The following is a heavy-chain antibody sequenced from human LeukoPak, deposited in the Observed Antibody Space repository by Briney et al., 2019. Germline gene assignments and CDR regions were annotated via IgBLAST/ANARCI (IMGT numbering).Heavy chain of an antibody. V-gene: IGHV3-21*01. CDR2: ISSSSSYI. D-gene: IGHD2-2*02. CDR1: GFTFSSYG. CDR3: ARVSSSTSCYTD. J-gene: IGHJ4*02. Sequence: GRSLRLSCAASGFTFSSYGMNWVRQAPGKGLEWVSSISSSSSYIYYADSVKGRFTISRDNAKNSLYLQMNSLRAEDTAVYYCARVSSSTSCYTDWGQGTLVTVSS.